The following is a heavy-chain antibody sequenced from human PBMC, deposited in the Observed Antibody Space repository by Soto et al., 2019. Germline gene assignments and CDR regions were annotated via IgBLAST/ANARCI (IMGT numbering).Heavy chain of an antibody. CDR1: GFTFSSYA. J-gene: IGHJ6*02. CDR2: ISYDGSNK. D-gene: IGHD3-10*01. Sequence: GGSLRLSCAASGFTFSSYAMHWVRQAPGKGLERVAVISYDGSNKYYADSVKGRFTISRDNSKNTLYLQMNSLRAEDTAVYYCARSLGVRGVIKSLNYYYYGMDVWGQGTTVTVSS. CDR3: ARSLGVRGVIKSLNYYYYGMDV. V-gene: IGHV3-30-3*01.